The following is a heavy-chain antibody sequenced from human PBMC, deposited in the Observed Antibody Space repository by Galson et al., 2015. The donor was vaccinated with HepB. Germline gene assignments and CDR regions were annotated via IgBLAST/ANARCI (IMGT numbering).Heavy chain of an antibody. CDR1: GRIFSSGIAFNSYA. J-gene: IGHJ4*02. D-gene: IGHD6-25*01. CDR3: VKGRGAGYSGFYDFDS. Sequence: SLRLSCAASGRIFSSGIAFNSYAMTWVRQAPGKGLEWVSDISGSGASTYYIDSVKGRFTISRDNSKKTGNLQLNSLRAEDTAVYFCVKGRGAGYSGFYDFDSWGQGTLVTVSS. V-gene: IGHV3-23*01. CDR2: ISGSGAST.